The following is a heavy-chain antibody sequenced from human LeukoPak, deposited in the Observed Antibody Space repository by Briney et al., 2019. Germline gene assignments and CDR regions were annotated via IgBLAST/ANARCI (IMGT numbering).Heavy chain of an antibody. CDR1: GYSISSGYY. Sequence: SETLSLTCTVSGYSISSGYYWGWIRQPPGKGLEWIGSIYHSGSTYYNPSLKSRVTISVDTSKNQFSLKLSSVTAADTAVYYCARLYSSYYYYMDVWGKGTTVTISS. V-gene: IGHV4-38-2*02. CDR2: IYHSGST. CDR3: ARLYSSYYYYMDV. J-gene: IGHJ6*03. D-gene: IGHD2-2*02.